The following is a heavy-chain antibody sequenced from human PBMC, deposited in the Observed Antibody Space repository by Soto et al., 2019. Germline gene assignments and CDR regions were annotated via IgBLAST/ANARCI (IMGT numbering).Heavy chain of an antibody. CDR2: IYTSGST. D-gene: IGHD3-22*01. Sequence: PSETLSLTCTVSGGSISSYYWSWIRQPAGKGLEWIGRIYTSGSTNYNPSLKSRVTMSVDTSKNQFSLKLSSVTAADTAVYYCARDRYYDSSGDYYYYGMDVWGQGTTVTVSS. V-gene: IGHV4-4*07. J-gene: IGHJ6*02. CDR3: ARDRYYDSSGDYYYYGMDV. CDR1: GGSISSYY.